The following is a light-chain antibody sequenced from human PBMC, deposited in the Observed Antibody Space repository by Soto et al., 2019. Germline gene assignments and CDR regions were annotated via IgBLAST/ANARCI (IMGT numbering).Light chain of an antibody. J-gene: IGLJ1*01. CDR3: SSYTSSSTPYV. V-gene: IGLV2-14*01. Sequence: QSALTQPASVSGSPGQSITISCTGTRSDVGGYNYVSWYQQHPGKAPKLMIYEFSNRPSGVSNRFSGSKSGNTASLTISGLQAEDEADYYCSSYTSSSTPYVFGTGTQLTVL. CDR1: RSDVGGYNY. CDR2: EFS.